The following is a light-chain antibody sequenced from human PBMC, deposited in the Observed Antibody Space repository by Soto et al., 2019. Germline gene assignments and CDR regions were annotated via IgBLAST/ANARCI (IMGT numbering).Light chain of an antibody. Sequence: DIQLTQSPSFLSASVGDRVTITCRASQDIANYLAWYQQKPGKAPKFLIYATSTFQSGLPSRFSGSGSGTEVTLTISSLQPEDFATYYCQQVNSYPLTFGGGTKVVIK. CDR3: QQVNSYPLT. CDR2: ATS. J-gene: IGKJ4*01. V-gene: IGKV1-9*01. CDR1: QDIANY.